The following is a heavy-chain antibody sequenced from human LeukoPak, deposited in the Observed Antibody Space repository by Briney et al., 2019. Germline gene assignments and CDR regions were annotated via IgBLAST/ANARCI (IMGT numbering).Heavy chain of an antibody. J-gene: IGHJ4*02. V-gene: IGHV1-2*02. D-gene: IGHD3-10*01. CDR1: GYTFTGYF. Sequence: ASVKVSCKASGYTFTGYFMHWVRQAPGQGLEWMGWINPNSGGTNYAQKFQGRVTMTRDTSISTAYMELSRLRSDDTDVYYCARDLFTVVRGVIDYWGQGTLVTVSS. CDR2: INPNSGGT. CDR3: ARDLFTVVRGVIDY.